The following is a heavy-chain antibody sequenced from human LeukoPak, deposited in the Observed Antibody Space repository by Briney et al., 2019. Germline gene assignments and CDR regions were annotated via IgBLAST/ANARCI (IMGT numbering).Heavy chain of an antibody. V-gene: IGHV3-48*01. CDR1: GFSFSSYS. D-gene: IGHD5-18*01. CDR3: ARGRYNYAHFDY. CDR2: ISSSSSTI. J-gene: IGHJ4*02. Sequence: QPGGSLRLSCAASGFSFSSYSMNWVRQAPGKGLEWVSYISSSSSTIYYVDSVKGRFTIPRDNAKNSLYLQMNSLRVEDTAVYYCARGRYNYAHFDYWGQGTLVTVSS.